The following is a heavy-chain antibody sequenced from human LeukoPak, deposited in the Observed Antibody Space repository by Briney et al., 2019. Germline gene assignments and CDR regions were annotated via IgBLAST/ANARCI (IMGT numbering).Heavy chain of an antibody. D-gene: IGHD1-26*01. Sequence: GGSLRLSCAASGFTFSSHAMTWARQAPGKGLEWVSAISGSGADTYHADSVKGRFTISRDNSKNMLYLQMNSLRAEDTALYYCAKNGGGSYQYYSYYYMDVWGKGTTVTVSS. CDR1: GFTFSSHA. J-gene: IGHJ6*03. CDR3: AKNGGGSYQYYSYYYMDV. CDR2: ISGSGADT. V-gene: IGHV3-23*01.